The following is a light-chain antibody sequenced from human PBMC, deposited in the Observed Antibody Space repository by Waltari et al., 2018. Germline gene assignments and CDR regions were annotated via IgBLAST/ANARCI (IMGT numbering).Light chain of an antibody. J-gene: IGKJ5*01. V-gene: IGKV3-15*01. CDR2: GAS. Sequence: EVVMTQSPAILSVSPGERATLSCRASQSLTTNLAWYQQKPGQAPRLLILGASTRATGVPARFSGSGSGTDFTLTISDLQSDDFAVYYCQQSDNWPPITFGQGTRLEIK. CDR3: QQSDNWPPIT. CDR1: QSLTTN.